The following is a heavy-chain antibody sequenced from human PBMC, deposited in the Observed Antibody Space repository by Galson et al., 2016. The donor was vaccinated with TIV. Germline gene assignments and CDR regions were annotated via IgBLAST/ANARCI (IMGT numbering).Heavy chain of an antibody. J-gene: IGHJ4*02. CDR3: ARDIPCGGSCYFFDD. CDR1: GGTFNNYA. V-gene: IGHV1-69*13. D-gene: IGHD2-15*01. CDR2: ILPISATT. Sequence: SVKVSCKAFGGTFNNYAVNWVRQAPGQGLEWMGGILPISATTNYAQKFQGRVSITADESTTTVYMELSSLRSEDTAVYFCARDIPCGGSCYFFDDWGRGSQVTVSS.